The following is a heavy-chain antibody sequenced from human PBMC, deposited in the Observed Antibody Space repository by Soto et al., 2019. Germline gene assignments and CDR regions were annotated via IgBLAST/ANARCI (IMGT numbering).Heavy chain of an antibody. Sequence: GGSLRLSCAASGFTFSNAWMSWVRQAPGKGLEWVGRIKSKTDGGTTDYAAPVKGRFTISRDVSKNTLFLQMNSLKIEDTAVYYCTTEGLFDWLSDTFDYWGQGTLVTVSS. V-gene: IGHV3-15*01. J-gene: IGHJ4*02. CDR2: IKSKTDGGTT. CDR1: GFTFSNAW. CDR3: TTEGLFDWLSDTFDY. D-gene: IGHD3-9*01.